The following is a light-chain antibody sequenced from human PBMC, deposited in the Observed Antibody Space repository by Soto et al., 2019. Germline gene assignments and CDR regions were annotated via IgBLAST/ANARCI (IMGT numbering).Light chain of an antibody. CDR1: LSVNSK. J-gene: IGKJ1*01. CDR2: DAS. Sequence: IVLTHFPVTLSLSPGERSTLSRRARLSVNSKSAWHQQNPGRAPMLLIYDASTRATGIAARCSGSGCGAEFTLTISSVPYEDFEVYCCQRENKSWTFGQGTKVDIK. V-gene: IGKV3-15*01. CDR3: QRENKSWT.